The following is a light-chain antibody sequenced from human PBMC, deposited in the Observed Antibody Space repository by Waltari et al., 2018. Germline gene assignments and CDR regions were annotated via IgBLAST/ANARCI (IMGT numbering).Light chain of an antibody. CDR2: LAS. CDR3: QHHSTWPPT. Sequence: EIVMTQSPATLSVSPGERATLSCRASQNIRNSLAWHQQKPGQAPRLLISLASTRATGIPARFSGSGSGTQFSLTISSLQHEDFAIYYCQHHSTWPPTFGPGTRV. J-gene: IGKJ1*01. V-gene: IGKV3D-15*01. CDR1: QNIRNS.